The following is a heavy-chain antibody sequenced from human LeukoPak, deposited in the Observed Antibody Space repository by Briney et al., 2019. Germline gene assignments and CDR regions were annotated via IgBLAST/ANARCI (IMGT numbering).Heavy chain of an antibody. V-gene: IGHV3-64*02. D-gene: IGHD3-22*01. CDR3: AKVHGRITMIVVVITIAGYFDY. CDR2: ISGNGGST. J-gene: IGHJ4*02. CDR1: GFTFSTYT. Sequence: GGSLRLSCAASGFTFSTYTIHWVRQAPGKGLEYVSAISGNGGSTYYADSVKGRFTISRDNSKNTLYLQMNSLRAEDTAVYYCAKVHGRITMIVVVITIAGYFDYWGQGTLVTVSS.